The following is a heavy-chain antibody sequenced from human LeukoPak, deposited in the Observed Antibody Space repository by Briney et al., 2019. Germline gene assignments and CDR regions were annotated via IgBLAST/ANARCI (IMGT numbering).Heavy chain of an antibody. Sequence: PSETLSLTCTVSGGSISSSSYYWGWIRQPPGKGLEWIGSVYYSGSTYYNPSLKSRVTISVDTSKNQFSLKLSSVTAADTAVYYCARDRSHGGNSHYYYGMDVWGQGTTVTVSS. J-gene: IGHJ6*02. V-gene: IGHV4-39*07. CDR1: GGSISSSSYY. D-gene: IGHD4-23*01. CDR3: ARDRSHGGNSHYYYGMDV. CDR2: VYYSGST.